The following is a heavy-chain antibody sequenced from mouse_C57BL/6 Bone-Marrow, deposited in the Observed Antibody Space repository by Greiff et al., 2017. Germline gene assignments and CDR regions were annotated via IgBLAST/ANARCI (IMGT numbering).Heavy chain of an antibody. D-gene: IGHD1-1*01. CDR2: ILPNSGST. J-gene: IGHJ3*01. Sequence: VQLQQPGAELVKPGASVKFSCKASGYTFTSYWMHWVKQRPGQGLEWIGMILPNSGSTNYNEKFKGKATLTVDKSSSTAYMQLSSLTSEDSAIYYCARNDGSSSAGLAYWGQGTLVTVSA. CDR3: ARNDGSSSAGLAY. V-gene: IGHV1-64*01. CDR1: GYTFTSYW.